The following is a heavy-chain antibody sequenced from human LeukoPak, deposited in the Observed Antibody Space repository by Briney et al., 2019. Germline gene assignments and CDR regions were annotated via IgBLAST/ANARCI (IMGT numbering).Heavy chain of an antibody. J-gene: IGHJ4*02. CDR1: GGSISSSSYY. V-gene: IGHV4-39*01. CDR3: ARHSTYYDILTGYYPYYFDY. D-gene: IGHD3-9*01. Sequence: SETLSLTCTVSGGSISSSSYYWGWTRQPPGKGLEWIGSIYYSGSTYYNPSLKCRVTISVDTSKHQFSLKLSSVTAADTAVYYCARHSTYYDILTGYYPYYFDYWGQGTLVTVSS. CDR2: IYYSGST.